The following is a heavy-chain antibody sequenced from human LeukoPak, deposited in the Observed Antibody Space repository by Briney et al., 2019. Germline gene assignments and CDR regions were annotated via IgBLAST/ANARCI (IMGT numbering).Heavy chain of an antibody. Sequence: PGGSLRLSCAASGFTFSSYGMNWVRQAPGKRLEWVSYISSSSDSIYYADSLKGRFTISRDNAENSLYLQMNSLRDEDTAVYYCARAMRSGYDYWAREPWSPSPQ. V-gene: IGHV3-48*02. D-gene: IGHD5-12*01. CDR3: ARAMRSGYDY. CDR2: ISSSSDSI. CDR1: GFTFSSYG. J-gene: IGHJ4*02.